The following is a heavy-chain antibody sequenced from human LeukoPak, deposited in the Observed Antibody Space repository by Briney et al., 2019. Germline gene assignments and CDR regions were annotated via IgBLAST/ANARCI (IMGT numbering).Heavy chain of an antibody. CDR3: ARDPPTNLAAAGTYYYYGMDV. V-gene: IGHV4-4*02. D-gene: IGHD6-13*01. CDR1: GGSGGSISSSNF. J-gene: IGHJ6*02. Sequence: SGTLSLTCVASGGSGGSISSSNFWTWVRQPPGKGLEWIGEIYHSGRTNYNPSLKSRLTISVDESKNQFSLKLNSVTAEDTAVYYCARDPPTNLAAAGTYYYYGMDVWGQGTTVTVSS. CDR2: IYHSGRT.